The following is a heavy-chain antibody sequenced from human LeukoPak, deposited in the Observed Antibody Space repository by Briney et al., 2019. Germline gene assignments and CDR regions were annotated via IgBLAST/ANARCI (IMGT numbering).Heavy chain of an antibody. J-gene: IGHJ4*02. CDR3: ASDSRVDFWSGYLFDY. V-gene: IGHV3-21*01. Sequence: PGGSLRLSCAASGFTFSSYSMNWVRQAPGKGLEWVSSISSSSSYIYYADSVKGRFTISRDNAKNSLYLQMNSLRAGDTAVYYCASDSRVDFWSGYLFDYWGQGTPVTVSS. CDR1: GFTFSSYS. D-gene: IGHD3-3*01. CDR2: ISSSSSYI.